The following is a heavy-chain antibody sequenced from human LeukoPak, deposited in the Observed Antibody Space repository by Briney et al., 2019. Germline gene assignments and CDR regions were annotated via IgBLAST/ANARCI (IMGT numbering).Heavy chain of an antibody. J-gene: IGHJ3*02. Sequence: SETLSLTCTLCGGCISSYYRSWIRQPPGKGLEGIGYIYYSGSTNYNPSLKSRVTISVDTSKNQFSLKLSSVTAADTAAYYCARRSSRGTRMDAFDIWGQGTMVTVSS. D-gene: IGHD2-2*01. CDR1: GGCISSYY. CDR2: IYYSGST. V-gene: IGHV4-59*08. CDR3: ARRSSRGTRMDAFDI.